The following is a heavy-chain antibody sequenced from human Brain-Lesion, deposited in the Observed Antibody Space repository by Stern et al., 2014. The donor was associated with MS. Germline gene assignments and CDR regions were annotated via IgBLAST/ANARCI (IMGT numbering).Heavy chain of an antibody. Sequence: VQLVESGPGLVKPSPTLPLTCTVSGGSINSGGYYWSWIRQYPGTGLEWLGYISYTGSAYYDPSLKSRLSMSIDTSKNQFSLKLNSVTAADTAVYYCARGARYSDSSGYYFYFDYWGQGTLVTVSS. CDR1: GGSINSGGYY. CDR2: ISYTGSA. J-gene: IGHJ4*02. D-gene: IGHD3-22*01. CDR3: ARGARYSDSSGYYFYFDY. V-gene: IGHV4-31*03.